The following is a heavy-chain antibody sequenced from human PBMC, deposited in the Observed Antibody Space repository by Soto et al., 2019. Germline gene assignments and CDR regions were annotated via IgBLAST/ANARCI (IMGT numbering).Heavy chain of an antibody. Sequence: SETLSLTCTVSGGSISNYYWNWIRQPPGKGLEWIGYIYYTGSTNYNPSLKSRVTISVDTSKNQLSLKLSSVTAADTAVYYCARFRATTEVTKAYYYYGMDVWGQGTTVTVSS. J-gene: IGHJ6*02. D-gene: IGHD4-17*01. V-gene: IGHV4-59*01. CDR2: IYYTGST. CDR1: GGSISNYY. CDR3: ARFRATTEVTKAYYYYGMDV.